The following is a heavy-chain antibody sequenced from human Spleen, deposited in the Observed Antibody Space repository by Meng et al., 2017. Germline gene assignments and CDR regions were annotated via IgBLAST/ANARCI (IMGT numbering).Heavy chain of an antibody. D-gene: IGHD2-2*01. CDR3: ARGYCSTTNCNWFDP. J-gene: IGHJ5*02. CDR1: GGSISGSSW. CDR2: IYLTGST. V-gene: IGHV4-4*02. Sequence: QVQLQESGPGLVKPSGTLSLTRTVSGGSISGSSWWTWVRQPPGKGLEWLGEIYLTGSTNYNPSLKSRVTISVDKSKNQFSLKLSSVTAADTAVYYCARGYCSTTNCNWFDPWGQGTLVTVSS.